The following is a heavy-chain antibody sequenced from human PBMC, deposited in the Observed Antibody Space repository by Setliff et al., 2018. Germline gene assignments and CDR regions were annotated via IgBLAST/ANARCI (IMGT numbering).Heavy chain of an antibody. J-gene: IGHJ6*03. CDR1: GGSFSYYY. D-gene: IGHD3-16*01. V-gene: IGHV4-34*01. CDR2: INHTGTT. Sequence: SETLSLTCAASGGSFSYYYWTWIRQSPGKGLEWIGEINHTGTTKYNPSLKSRLTISVDTSKHQFSLKLSSVTAADTAVYYCARTPFGGVRRTEYMDVWGKGTTVTVSS. CDR3: ARTPFGGVRRTEYMDV.